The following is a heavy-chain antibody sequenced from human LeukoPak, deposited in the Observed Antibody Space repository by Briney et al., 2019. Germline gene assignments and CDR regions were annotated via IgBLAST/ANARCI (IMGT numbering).Heavy chain of an antibody. CDR2: IIPVFGTA. D-gene: IGHD3-10*01. J-gene: IGHJ5*02. CDR3: ARGYYYGSESYWHTKWFDP. Sequence: GASVKVSCKASGGTINSHVISWLRQAPGQGLEWMGGIIPVFGTASYAEKFQGRVTITTDESTTTAYMETSSLTSEDTAVYYCARGYYYGSESYWHTKWFDPWGQGTLVTVSS. V-gene: IGHV1-69*05. CDR1: GGTINSHV.